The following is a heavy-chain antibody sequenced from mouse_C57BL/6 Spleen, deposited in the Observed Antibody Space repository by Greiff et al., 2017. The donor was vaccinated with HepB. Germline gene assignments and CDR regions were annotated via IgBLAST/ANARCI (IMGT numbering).Heavy chain of an antibody. CDR2: INYDGSST. V-gene: IGHV5-16*01. CDR3: ARDASSGYVWAMDY. Sequence: LQQSEGGLVQPGSSMKLSCTASGFTFSDYYMAWVRQVPEKGLEWVANINYDGSSTYYLDSLKSRFIISRDNAKNILYLQMSSLKSEDTATYYCARDASSGYVWAMDYWGQGTSVTVSS. J-gene: IGHJ4*01. D-gene: IGHD3-2*02. CDR1: GFTFSDYY.